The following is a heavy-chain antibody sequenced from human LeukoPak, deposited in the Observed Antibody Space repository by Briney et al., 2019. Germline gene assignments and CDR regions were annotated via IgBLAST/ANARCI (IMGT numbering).Heavy chain of an antibody. CDR1: GYTFTSYY. CDR2: INPSGGST. D-gene: IGHD3-16*02. J-gene: IGHJ4*02. CDR3: ARVRARLRLGELSLSY. Sequence: ASVKVSCKASGYTFTSYYMHWVRQAPGQGLEWMGIINPSGGSTSYAQKFQGRVTMTRDTSTSTVYMELSSLRSEDTAVYYCARVRARLRLGELSLSYWGQGTLVTVSS. V-gene: IGHV1-46*01.